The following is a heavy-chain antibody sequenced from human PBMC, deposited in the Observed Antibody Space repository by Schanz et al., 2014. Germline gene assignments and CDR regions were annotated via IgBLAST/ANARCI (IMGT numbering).Heavy chain of an antibody. J-gene: IGHJ3*02. V-gene: IGHV3-23*01. CDR2: ISSGGGST. D-gene: IGHD3-10*01. CDR1: GFTFSSYA. CDR3: AKGRVGELSAFDI. Sequence: EVQLLESGGGLVQPGGSLRLSCAASGFTFSSYAMSWVRQAPGKGLEWVSAISSGGGSTYYADSVKGRFTISRDNSKNTLYLQMNSLRAEDTAVYYCAKGRVGELSAFDIWGQGTMVTVSS.